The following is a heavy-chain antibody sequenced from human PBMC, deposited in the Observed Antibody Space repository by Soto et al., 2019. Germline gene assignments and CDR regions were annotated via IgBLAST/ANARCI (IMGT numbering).Heavy chain of an antibody. CDR1: GGSISVYY. J-gene: IGHJ4*02. CDR3: GKVLVGATGHTDSDS. CDR2: VYDNGRP. V-gene: IGHV4-59*08. Sequence: SVTLSLTCTISGGSISVYYWSWIRQSPRQGLEWIGYVYDNGRPYYSPSLKSRVTISRDTSKNQFSLKLTSVTAAETALYYCGKVLVGATGHTDSDSWGPGTLVTVSS. D-gene: IGHD2-15*01.